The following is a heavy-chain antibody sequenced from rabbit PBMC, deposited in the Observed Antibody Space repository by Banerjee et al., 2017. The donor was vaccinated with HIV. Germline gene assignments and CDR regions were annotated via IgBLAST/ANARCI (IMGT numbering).Heavy chain of an antibody. Sequence: QSLEESGGDLVKPGASLTLTCTASGFDFSSNAMCWFRQAPGKGLEWIGCIYTGSGSTYYASWAKGRFTISKTSSTTVTLQMTSLTAADTATYFCARDTYATSAYNYALWGPGTLVTVS. CDR2: IYTGSGST. V-gene: IGHV1S40*01. CDR1: GFDFSSNA. D-gene: IGHD6-1*01. CDR3: ARDTYATSAYNYAL. J-gene: IGHJ3*01.